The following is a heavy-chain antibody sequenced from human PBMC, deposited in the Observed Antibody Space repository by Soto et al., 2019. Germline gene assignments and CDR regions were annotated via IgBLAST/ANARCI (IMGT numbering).Heavy chain of an antibody. D-gene: IGHD4-4*01. Sequence: GESLKISCKTSGYIFTTYWIGWVCQMPGKGLEWMAIIHPGGSDTRYSPSLQGQVTISADKSISTAYLQWSSLKASDTAMYYCATGIVTRYYGMDVWGQGTTVTVSS. CDR1: GYIFTTYW. CDR3: ATGIVTRYYGMDV. V-gene: IGHV5-51*01. J-gene: IGHJ6*02. CDR2: IHPGGSDT.